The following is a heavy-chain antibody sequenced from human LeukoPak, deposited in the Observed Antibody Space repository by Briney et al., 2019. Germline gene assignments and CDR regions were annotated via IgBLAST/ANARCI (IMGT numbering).Heavy chain of an antibody. CDR2: ITGSGGTT. CDR3: AKLSHYYGSGSCGY. D-gene: IGHD3-10*01. CDR1: GFTFSSYA. V-gene: IGHV3-23*01. J-gene: IGHJ4*02. Sequence: PGGSLRLSCAASGFTFSSYAMSWVRQAPGKGLEWVSGITGSGGTTYYADSVKGHFTISRDNSKNTVYLQMNSLRAEDTAVYYCAKLSHYYGSGSCGYWGQGTLVTVSS.